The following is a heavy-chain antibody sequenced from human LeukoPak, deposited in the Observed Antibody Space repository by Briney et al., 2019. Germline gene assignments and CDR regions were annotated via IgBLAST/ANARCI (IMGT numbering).Heavy chain of an antibody. Sequence: GGSLRLSCAASGFTSSSYWMTWVRQAPGKGLEWVANIKQDGNEKYYVDSVKGRFTISRDNAENSLYLQMNSLRAEDTAVYYCASGFDSRFFDKWGQGTLVTVSS. CDR3: ASGFDSRFFDK. D-gene: IGHD3-22*01. CDR2: IKQDGNEK. J-gene: IGHJ4*02. CDR1: GFTSSSYW. V-gene: IGHV3-7*01.